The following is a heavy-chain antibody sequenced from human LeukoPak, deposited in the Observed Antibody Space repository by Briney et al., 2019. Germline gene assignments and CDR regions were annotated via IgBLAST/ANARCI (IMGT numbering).Heavy chain of an antibody. J-gene: IGHJ6*03. CDR2: ISAYNGNT. CDR1: GYTFTSYG. CDR3: ARDGFTIFGVVIIRDYYYYMDV. V-gene: IGHV1-18*01. D-gene: IGHD3-3*01. Sequence: ASVKVSCKASGYTFTSYGISWVRQAPGQGLEWMGWISAYNGNTNYAQKLQGRVTMTTDKSTSTAYMELKSLRSDDTAVYYCARDGFTIFGVVIIRDYYYYMDVWGKGTTVTVSS.